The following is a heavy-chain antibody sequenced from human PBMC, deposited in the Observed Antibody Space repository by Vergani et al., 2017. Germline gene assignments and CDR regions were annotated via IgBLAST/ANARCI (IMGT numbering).Heavy chain of an antibody. V-gene: IGHV3-33*01. CDR2: TWYDGNNK. J-gene: IGHJ5*02. CDR3: ARDLRLLYNRFDP. Sequence: QVQLVESGGGVVQPGRSLRLSCAASGFTFNQYGMHWVRQAPGKGLEWVAVTWYDGNNKQYEDSVKGRFTISRDNSKSKMYLQMNSLRDEDTGVYYCARDLRLLYNRFDPWGQGTLVTVSS. D-gene: IGHD1-14*01. CDR1: GFTFNQYG.